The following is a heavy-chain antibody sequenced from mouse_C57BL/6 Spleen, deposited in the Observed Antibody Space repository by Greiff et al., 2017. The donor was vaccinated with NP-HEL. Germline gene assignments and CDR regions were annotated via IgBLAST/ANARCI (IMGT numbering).Heavy chain of an antibody. CDR1: GYAFSSYW. J-gene: IGHJ3*01. V-gene: IGHV1-80*01. CDR3: ARYYEYDEGAWFAY. CDR2: IYPGDGDT. Sequence: VQVVESGAELVKPGASVKISCKASGYAFSSYWMNWVKQRPGKGLEWIGQIYPGDGDTNYNGKFKGKATLTADKSSSTAYMQLSSLTSEDSAVYFCARYYEYDEGAWFAYWGQGTLVTVSA. D-gene: IGHD2-4*01.